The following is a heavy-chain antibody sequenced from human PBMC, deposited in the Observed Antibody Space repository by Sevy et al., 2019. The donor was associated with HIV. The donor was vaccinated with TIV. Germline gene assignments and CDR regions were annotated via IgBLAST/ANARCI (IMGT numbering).Heavy chain of an antibody. V-gene: IGHV3-30*04. CDR1: GFTFSSYA. Sequence: GGSLRLSCAASGFTFSSYAMHWVRQAPGKGLEWVAVISYDGSNKYYADSVKGRFTISRDNSKNTLCLQMNSLRAEDTAVYYCARERCSSTSCYQSPNYYYYYGMDVWGQGTTVTVSS. CDR3: ARERCSSTSCYQSPNYYYYYGMDV. D-gene: IGHD2-2*01. J-gene: IGHJ6*02. CDR2: ISYDGSNK.